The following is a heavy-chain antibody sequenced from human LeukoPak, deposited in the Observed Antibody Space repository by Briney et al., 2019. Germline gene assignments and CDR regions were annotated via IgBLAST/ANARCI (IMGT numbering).Heavy chain of an antibody. Sequence: PGRSLRLSCAASGFTFSSYGMHWVRQAPGEGLEWVGVISYDGSNKYYADSVKGRFTISRDNSKNTLYLQMNSLRAEDTAVYYCAKSDWFDPWGQGTLVTVSS. J-gene: IGHJ5*02. CDR3: AKSDWFDP. V-gene: IGHV3-30*18. CDR1: GFTFSSYG. CDR2: ISYDGSNK.